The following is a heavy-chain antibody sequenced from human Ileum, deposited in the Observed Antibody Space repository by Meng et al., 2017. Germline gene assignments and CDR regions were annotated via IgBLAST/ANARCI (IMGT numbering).Heavy chain of an antibody. CDR3: ARNYYDSSGEDSNDY. D-gene: IGHD3-22*01. Sequence: QVQLQQWGAGLLKPSETLSLTCAVNGGSFSGYYWSWIRQPPGKGLEWIGEINHSGSTNYNPSLKSRVTISVDTSKNQFSLKLSSVTAADTAVYYCARNYYDSSGEDSNDYWGQGTLVTVSS. J-gene: IGHJ4*02. CDR2: INHSGST. CDR1: GGSFSGYY. V-gene: IGHV4-34*01.